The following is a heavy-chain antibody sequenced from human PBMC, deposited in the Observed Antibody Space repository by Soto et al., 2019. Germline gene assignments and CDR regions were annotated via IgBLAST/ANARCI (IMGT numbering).Heavy chain of an antibody. CDR2: ISPYNGNT. V-gene: IGHV1-18*01. J-gene: IGHJ5*02. CDR1: GYTFTAYA. CDR3: AREWDYYASRTYSNWFEP. D-gene: IGHD3-10*01. Sequence: ASVKVSCKASGYTFTAYAMHWVRQAPGQGLEWMGWISPYNGNTHYAQKFQGRVTMTIDTSTSTAYMELRSLTYDDTAMYYCAREWDYYASRTYSNWFEPWGQGTLVTVSS.